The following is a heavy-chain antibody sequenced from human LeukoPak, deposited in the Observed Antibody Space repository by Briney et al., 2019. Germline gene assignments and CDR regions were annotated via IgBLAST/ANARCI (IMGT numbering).Heavy chain of an antibody. Sequence: GGSLRLSCAASGFTVSSKYMSWVRQAPGTGLEWVSVIYSGGSTYYADSVKGRFTISRDNSKNTLYLQMNSRRAEDTAVYYCARGCSSTSCYGFDYWGQGTLVTVSS. CDR2: IYSGGST. D-gene: IGHD2-2*01. J-gene: IGHJ4*02. CDR3: ARGCSSTSCYGFDY. CDR1: GFTVSSKY. V-gene: IGHV3-53*01.